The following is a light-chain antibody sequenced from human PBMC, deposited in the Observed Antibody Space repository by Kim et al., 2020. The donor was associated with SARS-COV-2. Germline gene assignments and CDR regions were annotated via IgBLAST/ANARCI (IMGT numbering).Light chain of an antibody. CDR1: QSVSSY. Sequence: EIVLTQSPATLSLSPGERATLSCRASQSVSSYLAWYQQKPGQAPRLLIYDASNRATGIPVRFSGSGSGTDFTLTISSLEPEDFAVYYCQQRSEWPPVTFGGGTKVDIK. J-gene: IGKJ4*02. CDR2: DAS. CDR3: QQRSEWPPVT. V-gene: IGKV3-11*01.